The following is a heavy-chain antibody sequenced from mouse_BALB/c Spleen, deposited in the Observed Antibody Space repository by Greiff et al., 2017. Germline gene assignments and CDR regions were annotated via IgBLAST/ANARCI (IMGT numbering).Heavy chain of an antibody. J-gene: IGHJ3*01. CDR3: ARYDYDGGAWFAY. Sequence: EVQGVESGGGLVKPGGSLKLSCAASGFAFSSYDMSWVRQTPEKRLEWVAYISSGGGSTYYPDTVKGRFTISRDNAKNTLYLQMSSLKSEDTAMYYCARYDYDGGAWFAYWGQGTLVTVSA. CDR1: GFAFSSYD. CDR2: ISSGGGST. V-gene: IGHV5-12-1*01. D-gene: IGHD2-4*01.